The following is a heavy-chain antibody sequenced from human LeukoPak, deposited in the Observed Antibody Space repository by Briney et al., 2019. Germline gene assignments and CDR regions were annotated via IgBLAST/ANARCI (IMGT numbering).Heavy chain of an antibody. D-gene: IGHD3-22*01. CDR1: GGSITSGRFY. J-gene: IGHJ4*02. Sequence: SQTLSLTCTLSGGSITSGRFYWTWIRQHPQRGLEWIGYVSYSGSTNYNSSLKSRLTISADTSKNQFYLRLTSVTAADTAVYYCAKDAYSSGYTYYFDYWGQGTLVTVSS. CDR3: AKDAYSSGYTYYFDY. CDR2: VSYSGST. V-gene: IGHV4-31*03.